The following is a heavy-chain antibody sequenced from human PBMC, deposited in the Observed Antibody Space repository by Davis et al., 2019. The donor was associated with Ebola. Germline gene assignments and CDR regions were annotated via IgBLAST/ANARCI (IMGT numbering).Heavy chain of an antibody. Sequence: GESLKISCAASGFTFSSYAMNWVRQAPGKGLEWVSAISESDGRTYYADSVKGRFTISRDNSKNTLYLQMNSLRAEGTALYYCAKKSILVSPGNYLDYWGQGTLVTVSS. CDR2: ISESDGRT. CDR3: AKKSILVSPGNYLDY. CDR1: GFTFSSYA. D-gene: IGHD2-21*01. V-gene: IGHV3-23*01. J-gene: IGHJ4*02.